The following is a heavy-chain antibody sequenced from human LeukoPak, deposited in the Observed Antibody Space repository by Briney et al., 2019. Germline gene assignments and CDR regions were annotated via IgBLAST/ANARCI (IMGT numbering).Heavy chain of an antibody. CDR1: GGSISSGGYY. D-gene: IGHD4-23*01. Sequence: PSETLSLTCTVSGGSISSGGYYWSWIRQPPGKGLEWIGYIYHSGSTYYNPSLKSRVTISVDTSKNQFSLKLSSVTAADTAVYYCARAVVTRGLYYYYMDVWGKGTTVTVSS. V-gene: IGHV4-30-2*01. CDR2: IYHSGST. CDR3: ARAVVTRGLYYYYMDV. J-gene: IGHJ6*03.